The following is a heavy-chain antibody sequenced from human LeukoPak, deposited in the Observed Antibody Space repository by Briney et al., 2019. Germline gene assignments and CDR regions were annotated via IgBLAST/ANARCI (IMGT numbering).Heavy chain of an antibody. Sequence: GGSLRLSCAAWGFTFISYSMNWVRQARGKGREGVSYISSSSSTIYYADSVEGRFTISRDNAKNSLYLQMNSLRAEDTAVYYCARDQDPRTNAFDIWGQGTMVTVSS. CDR3: ARDQDPRTNAFDI. V-gene: IGHV3-48*04. CDR1: GFTFISYS. J-gene: IGHJ3*02. CDR2: ISSSSSTI.